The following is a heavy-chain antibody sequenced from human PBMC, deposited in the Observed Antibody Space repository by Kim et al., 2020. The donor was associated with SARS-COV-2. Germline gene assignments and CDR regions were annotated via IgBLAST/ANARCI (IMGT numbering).Heavy chain of an antibody. J-gene: IGHJ5*02. V-gene: IGHV7-4-1*02. CDR1: GYTFTSYA. Sequence: ASVKVSCKASGYTFTSYAMNWVRQAPGQGLEWMGWINTNTGNPTYAQGFTGRFVFSLDTSVSTAYLQISSLKAEDTAVYYCARDRGWHWDTMIRGDQNWFDPWGQGTLVTVSS. CDR2: INTNTGNP. CDR3: ARDRGWHWDTMIRGDQNWFDP. D-gene: IGHD3-10*01.